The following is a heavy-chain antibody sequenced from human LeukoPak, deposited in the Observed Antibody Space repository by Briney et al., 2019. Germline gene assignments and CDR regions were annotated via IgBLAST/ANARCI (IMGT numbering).Heavy chain of an antibody. CDR3: ARRLSGYTFDY. CDR1: GGSISSSNHH. CDR2: IYYSGST. J-gene: IGHJ4*02. D-gene: IGHD3-16*02. Sequence: SETLSLTCTVSGGSISSSNHHWDWIRQPPGKGLEWIGNIYYSGSTYYNPSLKSRVTISVDTSRNHFSLRLSSVTAADTAVYYCARRLSGYTFDYWGQETLVTVSS. V-gene: IGHV4-39*01.